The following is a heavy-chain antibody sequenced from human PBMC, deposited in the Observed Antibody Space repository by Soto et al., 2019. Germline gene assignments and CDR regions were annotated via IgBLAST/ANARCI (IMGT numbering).Heavy chain of an antibody. D-gene: IGHD3-3*01. V-gene: IGHV3-21*01. CDR1: GFTFSSYS. Sequence: EVQLVESGGGLVKPGGSLRLSCAASGFTFSSYSMNWVRQAPGKGLEWVSSISSSSSYIYYADSVKGRFTISRDNAKNSLYLQINSLRAEDTAVYYCARGRYDFWSGYYFYYMDVWGKGTTVTVSS. CDR3: ARGRYDFWSGYYFYYMDV. CDR2: ISSSSSYI. J-gene: IGHJ6*03.